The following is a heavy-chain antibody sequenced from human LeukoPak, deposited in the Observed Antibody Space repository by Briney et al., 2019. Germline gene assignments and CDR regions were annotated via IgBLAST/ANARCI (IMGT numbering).Heavy chain of an antibody. CDR1: GGSFSGYYW. CDR3: ARITWTTIWYHGPFDI. CDR2: IFSNDEK. D-gene: IGHD3/OR15-3a*01. V-gene: IGHV2-26*01. J-gene: IGHJ3*02. Sequence: ETLSLTCAVYGGSFSGYYWSWIRQPPGKALEWLAHIFSNDEKSYSASLKSRLTISKDTSTSQVVLTMTNMDLVDTATYYCARITWTTIWYHGPFDIWGQGTMVTVS.